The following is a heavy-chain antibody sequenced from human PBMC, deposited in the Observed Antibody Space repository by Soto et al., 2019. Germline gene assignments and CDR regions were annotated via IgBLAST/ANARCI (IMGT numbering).Heavy chain of an antibody. CDR2: ISGSGGST. J-gene: IGHJ6*02. CDR1: GFTFSSYA. D-gene: IGHD3-3*01. Sequence: GGSLRLSCAASGFTFSSYAMSWVRQAPGKGLEWVSAISGSGGSTYYADPVKGRFTISRDNSKNTLYLQMNSLRAEDTAVYYCAKGRFLEWLLSADVWGQGTTVTVSS. V-gene: IGHV3-23*01. CDR3: AKGRFLEWLLSADV.